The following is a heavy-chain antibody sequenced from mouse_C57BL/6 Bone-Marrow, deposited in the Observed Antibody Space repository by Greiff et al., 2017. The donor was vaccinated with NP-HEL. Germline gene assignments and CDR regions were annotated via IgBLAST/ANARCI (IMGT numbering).Heavy chain of an antibody. CDR3: TTNGVAWFAY. V-gene: IGHV14-4*01. J-gene: IGHJ3*01. Sequence: VQLQQSGAELVRPGASVKLSCTASGFNIKDDYMHWVKQRPEQGLEWIGWIDPENGDTEYASKFQGKATITADTSSNTAYLQLSSLTSEDTAVYYCTTNGVAWFAYWGQGTLVTVSA. CDR1: GFNIKDDY. CDR2: IDPENGDT. D-gene: IGHD1-1*02.